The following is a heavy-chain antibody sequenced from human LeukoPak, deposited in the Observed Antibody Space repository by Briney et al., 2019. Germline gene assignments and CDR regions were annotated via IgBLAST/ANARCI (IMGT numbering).Heavy chain of an antibody. D-gene: IGHD4/OR15-4a*01. CDR2: VSPNTGDT. V-gene: IGHV1-2*02. CDR3: ARDRRVYGEPLIDY. CDR1: GYTFTDFS. Sequence: ASVKVSCKASGYTFTDFSLHWVRQAPGQRLEWMGWVSPNTGDTKYAPKFQGRVTMTRDTSISTVYMELTSLKYDDTAVYYCARDRRVYGEPLIDYWGQGTLVTVSS. J-gene: IGHJ4*02.